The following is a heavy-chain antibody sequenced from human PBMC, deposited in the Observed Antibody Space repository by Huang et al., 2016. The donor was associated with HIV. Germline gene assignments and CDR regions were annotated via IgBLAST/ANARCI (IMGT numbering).Heavy chain of an antibody. Sequence: QVPLVESGGGVVQPGGSLRLSCAASGFKLSGFGMHWVHQAPGKGLEWVAVSSYDGRSQFDTDSVKGRFTISRDNSDNTLSLQMKGLRPDDTAVYYCAKESRWFSDFDHWGQGVLVSVSS. CDR2: SSYDGRSQ. V-gene: IGHV3-30*18. CDR1: GFKLSGFG. J-gene: IGHJ4*02. CDR3: AKESRWFSDFDH. D-gene: IGHD2-15*01.